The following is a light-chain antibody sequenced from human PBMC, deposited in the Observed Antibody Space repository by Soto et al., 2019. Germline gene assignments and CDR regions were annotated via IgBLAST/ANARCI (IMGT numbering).Light chain of an antibody. J-gene: IGLJ3*02. V-gene: IGLV1-51*02. CDR1: SSNIGNNY. CDR3: GTWDSSLSSWV. CDR2: ENN. Sequence: SVLPQPPSVSAAPGQKVTLSCSGSSSNIGNNYVSWYQQLPGTAPKLLIYENNKRPSGIPDRFSGSKSGTSATLGITGLQTGDEADYYCGTWDSSLSSWVFGGGTKLTVL.